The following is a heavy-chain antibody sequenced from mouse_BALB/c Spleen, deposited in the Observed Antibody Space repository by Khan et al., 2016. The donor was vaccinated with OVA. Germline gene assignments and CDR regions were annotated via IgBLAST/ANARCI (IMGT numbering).Heavy chain of an antibody. J-gene: IGHJ2*01. D-gene: IGHD1-1*01. V-gene: IGHV3-2*02. CDR3: ARSVTITTVVATDFDD. CDR2: ISYSGRT. Sequence: EVQLQESGPGLVKPSQSLSLTCTVTGYSITSDYAWNWIRQFPGNKLEWMGYISYSGRTSYNPSLKSRISITRDTSKNQFFLQLNSVTTEDTATYYCARSVTITTVVATDFDDWGQGTTRTVAS. CDR1: GYSITSDYA.